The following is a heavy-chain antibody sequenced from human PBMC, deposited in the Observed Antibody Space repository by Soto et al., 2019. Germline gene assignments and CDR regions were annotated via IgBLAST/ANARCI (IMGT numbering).Heavy chain of an antibody. CDR3: ARALYYYDNSGLAY. V-gene: IGHV1-18*01. CDR2: INIYSGDA. J-gene: IGHJ4*02. CDR1: GYTLTSYG. Sequence: QVRLEQSGPEVKKTGASVKVSCKASGYTLTSYGISWVRQAPGQGLEWMGWINIYSGDANYAQRFQDRVTMTRDTSTNTVYMEMRSLRSDDTAVYYCARALYYYDNSGLAYWGQGTLVTVSS. D-gene: IGHD3-22*01.